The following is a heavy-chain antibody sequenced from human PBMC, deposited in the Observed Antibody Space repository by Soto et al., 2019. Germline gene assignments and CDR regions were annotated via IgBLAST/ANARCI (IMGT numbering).Heavy chain of an antibody. Sequence: ASVKVSCKASGYTFTSYGISWVRRAPGQGLEWMGWISAYNGNTNYAQKLQGRVTMTTDTSTSTAYMELRSLRSDDTAVYYCARVGYCSSTSCPKSKGNWFDPWGQGTLVTVSS. CDR2: ISAYNGNT. CDR3: ARVGYCSSTSCPKSKGNWFDP. D-gene: IGHD2-2*01. CDR1: GYTFTSYG. V-gene: IGHV1-18*01. J-gene: IGHJ5*02.